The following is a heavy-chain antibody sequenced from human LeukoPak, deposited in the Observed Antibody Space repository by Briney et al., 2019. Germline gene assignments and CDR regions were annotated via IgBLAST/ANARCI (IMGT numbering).Heavy chain of an antibody. CDR3: ARTRRYYGSGSRESPFDY. Sequence: ASVKVSCKASGYTFTSYDINWVRQATGQGLEWMGWMNPNSGNTGYAQKFQGRVTMNRNTPISTAYMELSSLRSEDTAVYYCARTRRYYGSGSRESPFDYWGQGTLVTVSS. V-gene: IGHV1-8*01. CDR1: GYTFTSYD. CDR2: MNPNSGNT. D-gene: IGHD3-10*01. J-gene: IGHJ4*02.